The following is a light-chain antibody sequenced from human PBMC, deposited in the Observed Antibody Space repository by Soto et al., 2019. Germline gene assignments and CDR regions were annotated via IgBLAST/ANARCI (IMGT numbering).Light chain of an antibody. CDR3: SSYAGSNNFV. CDR2: EVS. J-gene: IGLJ1*01. Sequence: ALTQPPSASGSPGQSVTISCTGTSSDVGGYNYVSWYQQHPGKAPKLMIYEVSKRPSGVPDRFSGSKSGNTASLTVSGLQAEDEADYYCSSYAGSNNFVFGTGTKVTDL. V-gene: IGLV2-8*01. CDR1: SSDVGGYNY.